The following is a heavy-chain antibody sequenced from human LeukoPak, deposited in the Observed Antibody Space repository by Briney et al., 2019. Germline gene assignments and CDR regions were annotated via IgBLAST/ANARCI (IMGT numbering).Heavy chain of an antibody. CDR1: GYTFTDYY. D-gene: IGHD1-14*01. V-gene: IGHV1-69-2*01. J-gene: IGHJ6*03. Sequence: ASVKVSCKVSGYTFTDYYMHWVQQAPGKGLEWMGLVDPEDGETIYAEKFQGRVTITADTSTDTAYMELTSLRSEHTSVYYCATAIDNPKYPLDYYYYMDVWGKGTTVTVSS. CDR3: ATAIDNPKYPLDYYYYMDV. CDR2: VDPEDGET.